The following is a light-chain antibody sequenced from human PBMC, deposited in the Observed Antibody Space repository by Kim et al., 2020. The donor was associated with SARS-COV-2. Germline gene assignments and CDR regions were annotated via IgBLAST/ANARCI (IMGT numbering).Light chain of an antibody. J-gene: IGLJ1*01. Sequence: QSITISCTGTSSDVGGYNYVSWYQQHPGKAPNLMIYDVSNRPSGVSNRFSGSKSGNTASLTISGLQAEDEADYYCSSYTSSSTRVFGTGTKVTVL. CDR3: SSYTSSSTRV. V-gene: IGLV2-14*03. CDR2: DVS. CDR1: SSDVGGYNY.